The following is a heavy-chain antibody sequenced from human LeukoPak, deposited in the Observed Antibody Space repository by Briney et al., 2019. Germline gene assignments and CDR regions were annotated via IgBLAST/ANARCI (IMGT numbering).Heavy chain of an antibody. Sequence: ASVKVSCKASGYTFTSYDINWVRQATGQGLEWMGWMNPNSGNTGYAQKFQGRVTITRNTSISTAYMELSSLRSEETAVYYCARGSSWYGGGVDYWGQGTLVTVSS. D-gene: IGHD6-13*01. V-gene: IGHV1-8*03. J-gene: IGHJ4*02. CDR1: GYTFTSYD. CDR3: ARGSSWYGGGVDY. CDR2: MNPNSGNT.